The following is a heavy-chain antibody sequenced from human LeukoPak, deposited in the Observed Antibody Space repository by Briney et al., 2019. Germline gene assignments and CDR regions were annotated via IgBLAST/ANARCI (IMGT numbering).Heavy chain of an antibody. CDR2: INHSGST. D-gene: IGHD2-15*01. J-gene: IGHJ6*03. V-gene: IGHV4-34*01. CDR1: GGSFSGYY. Sequence: SETLSLTCAVYGGSFSGYYWSWIRQPPGKGLEWIGEINHSGSTNYNPSLKSRVTISVDTSKNQFSLKLSSVTAADTAVYYCARVGRAATDYYYYCMDVWGKGTTVTVSS. CDR3: ARVGRAATDYYYYCMDV.